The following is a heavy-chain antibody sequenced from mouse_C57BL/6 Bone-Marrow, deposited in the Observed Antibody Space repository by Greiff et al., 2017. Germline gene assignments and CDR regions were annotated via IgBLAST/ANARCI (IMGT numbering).Heavy chain of an antibody. D-gene: IGHD2-12*01. CDR1: GYSITSGYD. CDR3: ARACYLWFAY. CDR2: ISYSGST. V-gene: IGHV3-1*01. J-gene: IGHJ3*01. Sequence: EVQGVESGPGMVKPSQSLSLTCTVTGYSITSGYDWHWIRHFPGNKLEWMGYISYSGSTNYNPSLKSRISITHDTSKNHFFLKLNSVTTEDTATYYCARACYLWFAYGGQGTLVTVSA.